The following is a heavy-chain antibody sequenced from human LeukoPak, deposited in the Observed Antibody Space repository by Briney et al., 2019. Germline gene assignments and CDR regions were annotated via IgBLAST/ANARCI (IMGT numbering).Heavy chain of an antibody. CDR2: IYPGDSDT. V-gene: IGHV5-51*01. Sequence: GQSLNISCKSSGYSFTSYWIGWVRQMGGKGLEWMGLIYPGDSDTRYRPSFHGQVTISADKSISTAYVQWSSLQASDTAMYYCARRQVDCNWFDPWGQGTLVTVSS. CDR1: GYSFTSYW. CDR3: ARRQVDCNWFDP. J-gene: IGHJ5*02. D-gene: IGHD5-12*01.